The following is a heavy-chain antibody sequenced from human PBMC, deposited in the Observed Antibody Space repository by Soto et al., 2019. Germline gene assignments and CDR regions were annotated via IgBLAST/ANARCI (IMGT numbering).Heavy chain of an antibody. J-gene: IGHJ4*02. D-gene: IGHD1-26*01. CDR3: AREVRYSGHTMVAALGIFDY. CDR2: IIPILGIA. V-gene: IGHV1-69*04. CDR1: GGTFSSYT. Sequence: SVKVSCKASGGTFSSYTISWVRQAPGQGLEWMGRIIPILGIANYAQKFQGRVTITADKSTSTAYMELSSLRSEDTAVCYCAREVRYSGHTMVAALGIFDYWGQGTLVTVSS.